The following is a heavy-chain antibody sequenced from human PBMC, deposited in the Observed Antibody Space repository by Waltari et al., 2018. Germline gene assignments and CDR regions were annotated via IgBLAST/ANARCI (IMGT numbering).Heavy chain of an antibody. CDR2: NNTNTGNP. V-gene: IGHV7-4-1*02. CDR3: ASEHSRGMDV. CDR1: GYTFTSYA. J-gene: IGHJ6*02. Sequence: QVQLVQSGSELKKPGASVKVSCKSSGYTFTSYALNWVRQAPGQGLEWMGWNNTNTGNPTYAQGFTGRLVFSLDTAGSTASLQISSLKAEDTAVYYCASEHSRGMDVWGQGNTVIVSS.